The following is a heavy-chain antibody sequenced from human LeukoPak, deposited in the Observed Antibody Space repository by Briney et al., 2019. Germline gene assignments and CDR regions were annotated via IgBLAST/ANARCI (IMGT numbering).Heavy chain of an antibody. D-gene: IGHD6-6*01. CDR2: ISGSDGST. J-gene: IGHJ6*02. V-gene: IGHV3-23*01. CDR1: GFTFSSYA. CDR3: AKSLGSSSWYFYYGMDV. Sequence: GGSLRLSCAASGFTFSSYAMSRVRQAPGKGLEWVSGISGSDGSTYYADSVKGRFTISRDNSKNRLYLLMNSLRAEDTALYYCAKSLGSSSWYFYYGMDVWGQGTTVTVSS.